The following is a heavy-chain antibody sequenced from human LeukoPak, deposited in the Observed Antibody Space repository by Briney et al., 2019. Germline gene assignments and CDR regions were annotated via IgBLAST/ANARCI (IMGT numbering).Heavy chain of an antibody. CDR1: GGSLSGYY. CDR2: INHSGST. D-gene: IGHD3-3*01. Sequence: SETLSLTCAVYGGSLSGYYWSWIRQPPGKGLEWIGEINHSGSTNYNPSLKSRVTISVDTSKNQFSLKLSSVTAADTAVYYCARGQGLRFLEWLSWFDPWGQGTLVTVSS. CDR3: ARGQGLRFLEWLSWFDP. V-gene: IGHV4-34*01. J-gene: IGHJ5*02.